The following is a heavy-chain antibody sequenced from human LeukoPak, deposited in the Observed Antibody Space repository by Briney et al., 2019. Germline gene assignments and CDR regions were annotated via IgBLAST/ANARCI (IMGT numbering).Heavy chain of an antibody. CDR1: GFTFSSYS. Sequence: KAGGSLRLSCAASGFTFSSYSMNWVRQAPGKGLEWVSSIGSSSSYIYYADTVKGRFTISRDNAKNSLYLQMNSLRAEDTAVYYCANGPGKSIAAAGDLWGQGTLVTVSS. D-gene: IGHD6-13*01. V-gene: IGHV3-21*01. J-gene: IGHJ5*02. CDR3: ANGPGKSIAAAGDL. CDR2: IGSSSSYI.